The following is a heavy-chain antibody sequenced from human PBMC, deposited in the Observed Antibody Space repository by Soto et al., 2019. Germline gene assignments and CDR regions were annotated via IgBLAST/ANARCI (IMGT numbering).Heavy chain of an antibody. CDR1: GFTFSSYW. V-gene: IGHV3-7*01. J-gene: IGHJ4*02. Sequence: PGGSLRLSCAASGFTFSSYWMSWVRQAPGKGLEWVANIKQDGSEKYYVDSVKGRFTISRDNAKNSLYLQMNSLRAEDTAVYYCARESGPRYFDWLLWYYFDYWGQGTLVTVSS. CDR3: ARESGPRYFDWLLWYYFDY. CDR2: IKQDGSEK. D-gene: IGHD3-9*01.